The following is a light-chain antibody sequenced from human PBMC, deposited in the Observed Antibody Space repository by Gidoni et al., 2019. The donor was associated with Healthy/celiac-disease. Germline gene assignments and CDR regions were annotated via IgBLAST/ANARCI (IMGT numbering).Light chain of an antibody. V-gene: IGKV3-15*01. Sequence: EIVMTQSPATLSVSPGERATLSCRASQSVSSNLAWYQQTPGQAPRLLIYVASTRATGIPARFSGSGSGTEFTLTISSLQSEDFAVYYCQQYNNLPLTFGGGTKVEIK. CDR2: VAS. J-gene: IGKJ4*01. CDR3: QQYNNLPLT. CDR1: QSVSSN.